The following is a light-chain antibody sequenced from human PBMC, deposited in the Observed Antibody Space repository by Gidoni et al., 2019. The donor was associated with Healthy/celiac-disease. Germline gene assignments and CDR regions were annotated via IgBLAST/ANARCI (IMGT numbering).Light chain of an antibody. CDR2: QDS. CDR1: NLWDKY. V-gene: IGLV3-1*01. Sequence: SYELTPPPSVSVSPGQTASITCSGDNLWDKYACWYQQKPGQSPVLVIYQDSKRPSGFPERFSGSNSGNTATLTISGTQAMDEADYYCQAWDSGTGVFGGGTKLTVL. CDR3: QAWDSGTGV. J-gene: IGLJ2*01.